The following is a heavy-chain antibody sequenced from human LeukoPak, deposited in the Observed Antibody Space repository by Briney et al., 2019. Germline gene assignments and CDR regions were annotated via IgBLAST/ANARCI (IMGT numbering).Heavy chain of an antibody. Sequence: ASVKVSCKASGYTFTGYYMHWVRQAPGQGLEWMGWINPNSGGTNYAQKFQGRVTMTRDTSISTAYMELSRLRSDDTAVYYCARPPWATGTTARGYYYGMDVWGQGTTVTVSS. J-gene: IGHJ6*02. V-gene: IGHV1-2*02. CDR2: INPNSGGT. CDR1: GYTFTGYY. D-gene: IGHD1-1*01. CDR3: ARPPWATGTTARGYYYGMDV.